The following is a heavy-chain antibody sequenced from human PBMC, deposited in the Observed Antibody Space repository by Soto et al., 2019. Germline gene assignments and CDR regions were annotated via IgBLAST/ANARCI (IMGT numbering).Heavy chain of an antibody. CDR1: GFTFSSYW. CDR2: IKQDGSEK. J-gene: IGHJ4*02. Sequence: GGSLRLSCAASGFTFSSYWMSWVRQAPGKGLEWVANIKQDGSEKYYVDSVKGRFTISRDNAKNSLYLQMNSLRAEDTAVYYCARTPDADYYDSSGYSDYWGQGTLVTVST. CDR3: ARTPDADYYDSSGYSDY. V-gene: IGHV3-7*03. D-gene: IGHD3-22*01.